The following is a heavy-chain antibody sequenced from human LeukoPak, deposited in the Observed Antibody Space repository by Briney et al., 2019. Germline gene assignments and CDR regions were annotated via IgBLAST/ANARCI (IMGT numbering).Heavy chain of an antibody. D-gene: IGHD3-22*01. CDR2: IYPGDSDT. Sequence: GESLKISCKGSGYSFTSYWIGWVRQMPGKGLEWMGIIYPGDSDTRYSPSFQGQVTISVDKSMTTAYLQWSSLRASDTAMYYCARKRSSGYYDSSGYAIDAFDMWGQGTMVTVSS. J-gene: IGHJ3*02. V-gene: IGHV5-51*01. CDR1: GYSFTSYW. CDR3: ARKRSSGYYDSSGYAIDAFDM.